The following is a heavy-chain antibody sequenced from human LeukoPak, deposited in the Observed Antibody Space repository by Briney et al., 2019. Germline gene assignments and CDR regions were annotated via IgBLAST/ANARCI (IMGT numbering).Heavy chain of an antibody. Sequence: PGGSLRLSCAASGFTFSSYAMSWVRQAPGKGLEWVSAISGSGGSTYYADSVKGRFTISRDNSKNTLYLQMNSLRAEDTAVYYCAKTADPGSYYHYYHMDVWGKGTTVTVSS. D-gene: IGHD3-10*01. CDR2: ISGSGGST. CDR3: AKTADPGSYYHYYHMDV. CDR1: GFTFSSYA. V-gene: IGHV3-23*01. J-gene: IGHJ6*03.